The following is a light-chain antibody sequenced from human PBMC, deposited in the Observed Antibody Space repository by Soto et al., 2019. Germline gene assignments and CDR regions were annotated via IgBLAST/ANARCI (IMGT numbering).Light chain of an antibody. V-gene: IGKV3-20*01. CDR2: GAS. J-gene: IGKJ2*01. CDR1: QSVSSSY. Sequence: ETVLTQSPGTLSLSPGERATLSCRASQSVSSSYLAWYQQKPGQAPRLLIYGASRRATGIPDRFSGSGSGTDFTITVSRLEPEDFAVYYCQQYGNSPPDTFGQGTKLEIK. CDR3: QQYGNSPPDT.